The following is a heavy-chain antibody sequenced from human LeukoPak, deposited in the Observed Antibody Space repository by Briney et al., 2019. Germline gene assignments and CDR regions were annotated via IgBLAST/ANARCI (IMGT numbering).Heavy chain of an antibody. CDR1: GGTFSSYA. CDR3: ARAPRIAAAGAWFDP. V-gene: IGHV1-69*04. CDR2: IIPILGIA. D-gene: IGHD6-13*01. J-gene: IGHJ5*02. Sequence: SVKVSCKASGGTFSSYAISWVRQAPGQGLEWMGRIIPILGIANYAQKLQGRVTITADKSTSTAYMELSSLRSEDTAVYYCARAPRIAAAGAWFDPWGQGTLVTVSS.